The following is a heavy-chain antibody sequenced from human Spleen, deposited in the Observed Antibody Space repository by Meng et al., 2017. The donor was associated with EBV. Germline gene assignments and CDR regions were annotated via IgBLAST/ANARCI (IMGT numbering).Heavy chain of an antibody. D-gene: IGHD6-13*01. J-gene: IGHJ4*02. Sequence: QVQLVQPGAEVKKPGASVKVSCKASGYTFTDYYMHWVRQAPGQGLEWMGRINPNSGGTNYAQNFQGRVTMTRDTSISTAYMELSRLTSDDTAVYYCAGAIMAAAGHDYWGQGTLVTVSS. V-gene: IGHV1-2*06. CDR1: GYTFTDYY. CDR3: AGAIMAAAGHDY. CDR2: INPNSGGT.